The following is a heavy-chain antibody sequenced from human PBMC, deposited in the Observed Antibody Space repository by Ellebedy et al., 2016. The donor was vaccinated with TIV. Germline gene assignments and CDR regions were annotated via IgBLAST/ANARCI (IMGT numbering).Heavy chain of an antibody. CDR3: ARVSDTSGSQYRSFDH. J-gene: IGHJ4*02. D-gene: IGHD1-26*01. V-gene: IGHV3-7*03. Sequence: NSLKGRFTISRDNAKNSLYLQMNSLRVEDTAVYYCARVSDTSGSQYRSFDHWGQGTLVTVSS.